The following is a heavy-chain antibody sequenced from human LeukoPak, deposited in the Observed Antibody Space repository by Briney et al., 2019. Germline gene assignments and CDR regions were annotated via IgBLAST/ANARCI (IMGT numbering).Heavy chain of an antibody. V-gene: IGHV5-51*01. CDR1: GYSFTSYW. D-gene: IGHD4-17*01. Sequence: GESLKISCKGSGYSFTSYWIGWVRQMPGKGLEWMGIIYPGDSDTRYSPSFQGQVTISADTSISTAYLQWSSLKASDTAMYYCARPVYGDYSFLAFDIWGQGTMVTVSS. J-gene: IGHJ3*02. CDR3: ARPVYGDYSFLAFDI. CDR2: IYPGDSDT.